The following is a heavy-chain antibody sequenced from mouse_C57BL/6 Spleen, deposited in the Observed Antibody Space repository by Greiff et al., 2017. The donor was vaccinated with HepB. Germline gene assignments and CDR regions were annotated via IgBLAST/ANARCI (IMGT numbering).Heavy chain of an antibody. D-gene: IGHD4-1*01. CDR2: INPNYGTT. CDR3: ARSVTGTGYFDY. Sequence: EVQGVESGPELVKPGASVKISCKASGYSFTDYNMNWVKQSNGKSLEWIGVINPNYGTTSYNQKFKGKATLTVDQSSSTAYMQLNSLTSEDSAVYYCARSVTGTGYFDYWGQGTTLTVSS. J-gene: IGHJ2*01. CDR1: GYSFTDYN. V-gene: IGHV1-39*01.